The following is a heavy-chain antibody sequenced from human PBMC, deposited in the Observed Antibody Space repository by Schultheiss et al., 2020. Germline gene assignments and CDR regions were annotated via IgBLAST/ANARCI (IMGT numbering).Heavy chain of an antibody. J-gene: IGHJ4*02. CDR2: IYSGGST. CDR3: VSHDGNSLGVD. V-gene: IGHV3-66*04. CDR1: GFTVSSNY. Sequence: WGSLRLSCAASGFTVSSNYMSWVRQAPGKGLEWVSVIYSGGSTYYADSVKGRFTISRDNSKNTLYLQMNSLRAEDTAVYYCVSHDGNSLGVDWGQGTLVTVSS. D-gene: IGHD3-16*01.